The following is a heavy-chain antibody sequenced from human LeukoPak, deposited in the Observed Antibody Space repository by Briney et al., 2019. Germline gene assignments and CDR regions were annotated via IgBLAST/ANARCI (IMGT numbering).Heavy chain of an antibody. J-gene: IGHJ6*03. CDR3: ARLRLPYYYYYYMDV. Sequence: PGGSLRLSCAASGFTFSSYSMNWVRQAPGKGLEWVSYISSSSSTIYYADSVKGRFTISRDNAKNSLYLQMNSLRAEDTAVYYCARLRLPYYYYYYMDVWGKGTTVTVSS. V-gene: IGHV3-48*01. CDR1: GFTFSSYS. CDR2: ISSSSSTI.